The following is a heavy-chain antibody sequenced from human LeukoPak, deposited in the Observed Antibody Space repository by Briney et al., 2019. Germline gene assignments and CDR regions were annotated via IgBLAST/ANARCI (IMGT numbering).Heavy chain of an antibody. V-gene: IGHV1-2*02. CDR2: INPDSGGT. CDR3: ARPGVLWFGGDWYFDL. J-gene: IGHJ2*01. CDR1: GYTFPGYY. Sequence: ASVKVSCKASGYTFPGYYIHWVRQAPGQGFEWMGWINPDSGGTNYAQKFQGRVTLTRDTSISTAYMELIRLRSDDTAGYYCARPGVLWFGGDWYFDLWGRGTLVTVSS. D-gene: IGHD3-10*01.